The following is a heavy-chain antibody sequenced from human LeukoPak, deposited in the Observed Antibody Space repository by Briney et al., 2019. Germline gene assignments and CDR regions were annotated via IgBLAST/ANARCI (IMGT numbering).Heavy chain of an antibody. J-gene: IGHJ6*03. CDR3: ARGKGSAIFGVVIIEGDYYYYYYMDV. CDR1: GFTFSSYW. CDR2: IKQDGSEK. Sequence: PGGSLRLSCAASGFTFSSYWMSWVRQAPGKGLEWVANIKQDGSEKYYVDSVKGRFTISRDNAKNSLYLQMNSLRAEDTAVYYCARGKGSAIFGVVIIEGDYYYYYYMDVWGKGTTVTVSS. D-gene: IGHD3-3*01. V-gene: IGHV3-7*01.